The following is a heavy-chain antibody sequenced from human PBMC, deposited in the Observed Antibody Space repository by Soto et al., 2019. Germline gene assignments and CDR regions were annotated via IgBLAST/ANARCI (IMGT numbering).Heavy chain of an antibody. J-gene: IGHJ5*02. CDR2: IYYSGST. D-gene: IGHD6-19*01. Sequence: QLQLQESGPGLVKPSETLSLTCTVSGGSISSSSYYWGWIRQAPGKGLEWIGSIYYSGSTYYNPSIKRRVXXYXDXXKTHCSLNLSSVTAADTAVYYCARQSAVAGNWFDPWGQGTLVTVSS. CDR3: ARQSAVAGNWFDP. CDR1: GGSISSSSYY. V-gene: IGHV4-39*02.